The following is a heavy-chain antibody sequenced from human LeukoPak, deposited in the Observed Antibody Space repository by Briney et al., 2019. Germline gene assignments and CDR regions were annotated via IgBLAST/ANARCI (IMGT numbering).Heavy chain of an antibody. V-gene: IGHV3-53*01. Sequence: GGSLRLFRAASGFTVITNDMTCVPPAPAKALEYGLALYSDGNTKYADSVQGRFTISRDNSNNTLYLEMDSMSPDDATVYYCARGVEPLAANTLAYWGQGTLVTVSS. CDR1: GFTVITND. J-gene: IGHJ4*02. CDR3: ARGVEPLAANTLAY. CDR2: LYSDGNT. D-gene: IGHD1-14*01.